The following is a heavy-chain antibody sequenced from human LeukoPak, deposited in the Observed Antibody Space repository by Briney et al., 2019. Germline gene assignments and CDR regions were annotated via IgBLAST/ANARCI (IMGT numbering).Heavy chain of an antibody. V-gene: IGHV4-59*13. D-gene: IGHD6-13*01. CDR1: GGSISSYY. Sequence: SETLSLTCTVSGGSISSYYWSWIRQPPGKGLEWIGYIYYSGSTNYNPSLKSRVTISVDTSKNQFSLKLSSVTAADTAVYFCARGRVSSSSWYSTYYYYFYMDVWGKGTTVTVSS. CDR3: ARGRVSSSSWYSTYYYYFYMDV. J-gene: IGHJ6*03. CDR2: IYYSGST.